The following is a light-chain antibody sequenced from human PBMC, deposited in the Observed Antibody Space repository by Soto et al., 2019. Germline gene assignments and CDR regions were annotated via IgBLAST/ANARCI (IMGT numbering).Light chain of an antibody. Sequence: QSALTQPASVSGSPGQSITISCAGTSSDVGGYNYVSWYQQHPGKVPRLIISDVNKRPSGVSDRFSGSKSGNTDSLTISGLQAEDEADYYCASFTRSVTVVFGGGTKPTVL. CDR3: ASFTRSVTVV. CDR2: DVN. V-gene: IGLV2-14*03. CDR1: SSDVGGYNY. J-gene: IGLJ2*01.